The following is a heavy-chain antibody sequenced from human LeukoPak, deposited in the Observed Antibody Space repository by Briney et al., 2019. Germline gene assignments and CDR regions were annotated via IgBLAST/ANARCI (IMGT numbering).Heavy chain of an antibody. V-gene: IGHV1-46*01. J-gene: IGHJ4*02. Sequence: ASVKVSCKASGYSFTSYYIHWVRQAPGQGLEWMGVINPSGGSTNYAQKFQGRVTMTRDTSTSTVYVELSSLRSEDTAVYYCASPIAHSSSQPYSLPNYWGQGTLVTVSS. CDR3: ASPIAHSSSQPYSLPNY. CDR2: INPSGGST. CDR1: GYSFTSYY. D-gene: IGHD6-13*01.